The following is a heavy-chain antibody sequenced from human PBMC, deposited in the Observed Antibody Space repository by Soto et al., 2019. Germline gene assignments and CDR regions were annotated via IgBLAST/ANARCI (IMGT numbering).Heavy chain of an antibody. CDR2: IYSGGST. CDR3: ARGLYSGWHYFDY. CDR1: GFIVSSNY. V-gene: IGHV3-66*01. D-gene: IGHD5-12*01. Sequence: GGFLRLSCAASGFIVSSNYMSWVRQAPGKGPEWVSVIYSGGSTYYADSVKGRFTISRDNSKNTLYLQMNSLRAEDTAVYYCARGLYSGWHYFDYWGQGTLVTVSS. J-gene: IGHJ4*02.